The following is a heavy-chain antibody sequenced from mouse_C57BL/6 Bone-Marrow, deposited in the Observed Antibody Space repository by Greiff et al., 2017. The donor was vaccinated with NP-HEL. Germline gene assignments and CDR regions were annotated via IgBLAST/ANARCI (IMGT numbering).Heavy chain of an antibody. J-gene: IGHJ1*03. CDR2: ISSGGSYT. CDR3: ASPTGWYFDV. CDR1: GFTFSSYG. Sequence: DVKLQESGGDLVKPGGSLKLSCAASGFTFSSYGMSWVRQTPDKRLEWVATISSGGSYTYYPDSVKGRFTISRDNAKNTLYLQMSSLKSEDTAMYYCASPTGWYFDVWGTGTTVTVSS. V-gene: IGHV5-6*02. D-gene: IGHD4-1*02.